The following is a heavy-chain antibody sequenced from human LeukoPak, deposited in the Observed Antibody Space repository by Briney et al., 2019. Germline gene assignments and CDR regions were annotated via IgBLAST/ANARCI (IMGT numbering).Heavy chain of an antibody. CDR2: IYYSGST. CDR3: ARVGSGSFDC. J-gene: IGHJ4*02. CDR1: GGSISSSSYY. D-gene: IGHD1-26*01. Sequence: PSETLSLTCTVSGGSISSSSYYWGWIRQPPGKGLEWIGSIYYSGSTYYNPSLKSRVTISVDTSKNQFSLNLSSVTAADTAVYYCARVGSGSFDCWGQGILVIVSS. V-gene: IGHV4-39*07.